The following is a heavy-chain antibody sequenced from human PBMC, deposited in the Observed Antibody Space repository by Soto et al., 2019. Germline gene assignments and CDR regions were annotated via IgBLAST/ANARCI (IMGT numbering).Heavy chain of an antibody. CDR2: TYPGDSET. D-gene: IGHD3-22*01. CDR3: ARLDSSGYHWVDY. J-gene: IGHJ4*02. Sequence: PGESLKISCKGSGYSFTSYWIGWVRQMPGKGLEWMGTTYPGDSETTYSPSFQGQVTISADKSIRTAHLQWTSLKASDTAMYYCARLDSSGYHWVDYWGQGTLVTVSS. CDR1: GYSFTSYW. V-gene: IGHV5-51*01.